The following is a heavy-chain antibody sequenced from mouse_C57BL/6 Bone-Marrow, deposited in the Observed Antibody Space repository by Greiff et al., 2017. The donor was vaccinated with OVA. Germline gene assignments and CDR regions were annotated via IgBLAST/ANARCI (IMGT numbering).Heavy chain of an antibody. CDR2: IDPTSGGT. J-gene: IGHJ2*01. Sequence: QVQLQQPGAELVKPGASVKLSCKASGYTFTSYWMHWVKQRPGRGLEWIGRIDPTSGGTKYNEKFKSKATLTVDKPSSTAYMQLSSLTSEDSAVYYCARDRALFITTVVEGLDYWGQGTTLTVSS. D-gene: IGHD1-1*01. CDR3: ARDRALFITTVVEGLDY. CDR1: GYTFTSYW. V-gene: IGHV1-72*01.